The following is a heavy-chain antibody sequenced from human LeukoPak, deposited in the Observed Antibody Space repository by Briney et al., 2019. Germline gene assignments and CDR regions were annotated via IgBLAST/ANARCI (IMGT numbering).Heavy chain of an antibody. J-gene: IGHJ4*02. CDR2: INPNSGGT. CDR3: ARDYCRSTSCPPGY. CDR1: GYTFTGYY. Sequence: GASVKVSCKASGYTFTGYYMHWVRQAPGQGLEWMGWINPNSGGTNYAQKFQGRVTMTRDTSISTAYMELSRLRSDDTAVYYCARDYCRSTSCPPGYWGRGTLVTVSS. V-gene: IGHV1-2*02. D-gene: IGHD2-2*01.